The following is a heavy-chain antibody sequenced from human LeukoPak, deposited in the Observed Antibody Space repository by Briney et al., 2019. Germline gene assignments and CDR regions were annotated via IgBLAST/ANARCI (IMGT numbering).Heavy chain of an antibody. Sequence: ASVKVSCKASGYTFTGYYMQWVRQAPGQGLEWMGRINPNSGGTDYAQKFRGRVTMTRDTSINTAYMELNRLRSDDTAVYYCAREYRTTWEDYHYYMDVWGKGTTVTVSS. J-gene: IGHJ6*03. D-gene: IGHD2/OR15-2a*01. V-gene: IGHV1-2*06. CDR1: GYTFTGYY. CDR2: INPNSGGT. CDR3: AREYRTTWEDYHYYMDV.